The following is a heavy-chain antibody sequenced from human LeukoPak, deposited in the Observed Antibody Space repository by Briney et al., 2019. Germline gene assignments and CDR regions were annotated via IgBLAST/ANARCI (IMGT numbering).Heavy chain of an antibody. D-gene: IGHD3-10*01. CDR2: IFYTGST. CDR1: GGSISSSY. Sequence: SETLSLTCTVSGGSISSSYWSWIRQPPGKGLEWIGYIFYTGSTNYSPSLKSRVTISVDTSKNQFSLKLSSVTAADTAVYYCAKMVRGEKGWFDPWGQGTLVTVSS. CDR3: AKMVRGEKGWFDP. J-gene: IGHJ5*02. V-gene: IGHV4-59*08.